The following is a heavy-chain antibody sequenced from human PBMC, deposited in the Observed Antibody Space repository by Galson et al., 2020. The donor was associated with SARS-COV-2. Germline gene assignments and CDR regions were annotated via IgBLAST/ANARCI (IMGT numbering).Heavy chain of an antibody. CDR3: AKDVPAFSWELLSAGPESIFDY. V-gene: IGHV3-23*01. Sequence: SLRLSCAASGFTFSSYAMSWVRQAPGKGLEWVSAISGSGGSTYYADSVKGRFTISRDNSKNTLYLQMNSLRAEDTAVYYCAKDVPAFSWELLSAGPESIFDYWGQGTLVTVSS. CDR2: ISGSGGST. CDR1: GFTFSSYA. J-gene: IGHJ4*02. D-gene: IGHD1-26*01.